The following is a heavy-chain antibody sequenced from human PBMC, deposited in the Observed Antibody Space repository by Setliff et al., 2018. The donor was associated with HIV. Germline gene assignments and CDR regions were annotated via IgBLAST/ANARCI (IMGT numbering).Heavy chain of an antibody. V-gene: IGHV4-31*03. CDR3: ARDLHANYHVVDI. CDR2: VYYTGKT. J-gene: IGHJ3*02. D-gene: IGHD2-15*01. CDR1: GVSIVSGGFY. Sequence: SETLSLTCSVSGVSIVSGGFYFSWIRHHPGRGLEWIGTVYYTGKTYYNPSLQSRLTMSADTSKNQLYLKINSVTAADTAVYFCARDLHANYHVVDIWGPGTMVTVSS.